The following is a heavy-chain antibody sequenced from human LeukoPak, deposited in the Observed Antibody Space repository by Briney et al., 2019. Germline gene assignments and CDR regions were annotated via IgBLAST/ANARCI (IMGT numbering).Heavy chain of an antibody. CDR3: AKESPKIVGGTAAFDP. CDR1: GFTFSSYA. J-gene: IGHJ5*02. Sequence: PGGSLRLSCAASGFTFSSYAMSWVRQAPGKGLEWVSAISDSGGSTYYADSVKGRLTISRDNSKNTLYPQMNSLRAEDTAVYYCAKESPKIVGGTAAFDPWGQGTLVTVSS. D-gene: IGHD1-26*01. V-gene: IGHV3-23*01. CDR2: ISDSGGST.